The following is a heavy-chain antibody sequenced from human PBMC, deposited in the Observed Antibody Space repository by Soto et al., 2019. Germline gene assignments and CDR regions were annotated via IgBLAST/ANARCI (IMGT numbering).Heavy chain of an antibody. J-gene: IGHJ3*02. CDR1: GSIFRGYG. Sequence: GGSLRLSCAASGSIFRGYGMHWVRQAPGKGLEWVAAIRGGGSNIYYADSVMGRFTISRDNSKNTLYLQMNSLRAEDTAVYYCAKDPPQWLLDAFDIWGQGTMVTVSS. CDR2: IRGGGSNI. V-gene: IGHV3-33*06. D-gene: IGHD5-12*01. CDR3: AKDPPQWLLDAFDI.